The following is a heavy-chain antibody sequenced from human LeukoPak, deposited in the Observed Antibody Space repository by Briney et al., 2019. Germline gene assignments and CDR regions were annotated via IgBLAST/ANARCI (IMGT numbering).Heavy chain of an antibody. J-gene: IGHJ6*02. D-gene: IGHD5-18*01. CDR1: GYTVTRYY. Sequence: ASVKVSCKASGYTVTRYYMHGVRQAPGQRLEWMGWMNPNSGGTNYAQKFQGRVTMTRDTSISTAYMELSRLRSDDTAVYYCAAEVDTAMASGMDVWGQGTTVIVSS. V-gene: IGHV1-2*02. CDR3: AAEVDTAMASGMDV. CDR2: MNPNSGGT.